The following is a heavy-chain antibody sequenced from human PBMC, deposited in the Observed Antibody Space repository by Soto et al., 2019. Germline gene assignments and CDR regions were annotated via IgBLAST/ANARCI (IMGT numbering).Heavy chain of an antibody. CDR3: ARGVRRFLEWLSHRGQYYVMDV. Sequence: SETLSLTRAVYGGSFSGYYWSWLSQPPGKGLEWIGDINHSRSTNYNQSLKSRVTISVDTSKNQCSLTLRSVTAADTAVYYCARGVRRFLEWLSHRGQYYVMDVWGQGTTV. CDR1: GGSFSGYY. D-gene: IGHD3-3*01. CDR2: INHSRST. V-gene: IGHV4-34*01. J-gene: IGHJ6*02.